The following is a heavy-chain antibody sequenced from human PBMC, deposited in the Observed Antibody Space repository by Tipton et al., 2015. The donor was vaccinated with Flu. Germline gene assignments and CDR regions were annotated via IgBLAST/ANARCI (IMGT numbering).Heavy chain of an antibody. V-gene: IGHV4-4*07. Sequence: GLVKPSETLSLTCTVFGGSITNYYWSWFRQPAGKGLEWIGRLYASGTTKYNASLKSRVTMSADTSKNQLSLKVTSVTAADTAVYFCVKDGVAGTWFDPWGQGTLVTVSS. J-gene: IGHJ5*02. CDR3: VKDGVAGTWFDP. CDR1: GGSITNYY. D-gene: IGHD6-19*01. CDR2: LYASGTT.